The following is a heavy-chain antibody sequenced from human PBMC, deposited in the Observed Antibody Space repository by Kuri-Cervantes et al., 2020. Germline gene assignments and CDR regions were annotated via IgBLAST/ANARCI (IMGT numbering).Heavy chain of an antibody. CDR2: ISSSGSTI. V-gene: IGHV3-11*01. D-gene: IGHD6-13*01. J-gene: IGHJ1*01. CDR3: ARAYSWYGEYFQH. Sequence: GESLKISCAASGFTFSDYYMSWIRQAPGKGLEWVSYISSSGSTIYYADSVKGRFTISRDNAKNSLYLQMNSLRAEDTAVYYCARAYSWYGEYFQHWGQGTLVTVSS. CDR1: GFTFSDYY.